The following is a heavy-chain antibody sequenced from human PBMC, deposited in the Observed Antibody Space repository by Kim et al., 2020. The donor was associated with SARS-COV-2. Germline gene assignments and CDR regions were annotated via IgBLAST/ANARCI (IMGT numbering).Heavy chain of an antibody. CDR3: ARHVKLSSTFGVDTIHIYYYGMDV. Sequence: GESLKISCKGSGYSFTSYWISWVRQMPGKGMEWMGRIDPSDSYTNYSPSFQGHVTISADKSISTAYLQWSSLKASDTAMYYCARHVKLSSTFGVDTIHIYYYGMDVWAQGTTVTVFS. V-gene: IGHV5-10-1*01. CDR2: IDPSDSYT. D-gene: IGHD3-3*01. J-gene: IGHJ6*01. CDR1: GYSFTSYW.